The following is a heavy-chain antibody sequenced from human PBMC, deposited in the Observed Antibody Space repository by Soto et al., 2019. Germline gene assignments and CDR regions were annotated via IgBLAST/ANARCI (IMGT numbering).Heavy chain of an antibody. J-gene: IGHJ6*02. D-gene: IGHD3-3*01. CDR2: IIPIFGTA. CDR3: ARDQTPYYDFWSGYQYYYYGMDV. V-gene: IGHV1-69*01. CDR1: GGTFSSYA. Sequence: QVQLVQSGAEVKKPGSSVKVSCKASGGTFSSYAISWVRQAPGQGLEWMGGIIPIFGTANYAQKFQGRVTITADESTSTAYMELSSLRSEDTAVYYCARDQTPYYDFWSGYQYYYYGMDVWGQGTLVTVSS.